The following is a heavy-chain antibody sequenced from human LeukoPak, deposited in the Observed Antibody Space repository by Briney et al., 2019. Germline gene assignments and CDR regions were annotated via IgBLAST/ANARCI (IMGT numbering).Heavy chain of an antibody. CDR2: VNHSGYT. D-gene: IGHD4-17*01. Sequence: SETLSLTCGVSGTSFTSYYWSWIRQTPGKGLEWIGEVNHSGYTNMNPSLKSRVTISVDTSKNQFSLMMTSVTAADTAVYFCARMTTGHDYWGQGTLVTVSS. CDR3: ARMTTGHDY. J-gene: IGHJ4*02. V-gene: IGHV4-34*01. CDR1: GTSFTSYY.